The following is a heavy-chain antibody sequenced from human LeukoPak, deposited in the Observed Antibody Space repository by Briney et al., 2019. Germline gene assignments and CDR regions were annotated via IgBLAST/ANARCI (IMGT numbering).Heavy chain of an antibody. D-gene: IGHD2-2*01. J-gene: IGHJ4*02. Sequence: GGSLRLSCAASGFTFSNYAMHWVRQAPGKGLEWVAVISYDGSNKYYADSVKGRFTISRDNSKNTLYLQMNSLRAEDTAVYYCARDRGYCSSTSCWTHYYFDYWGQGTLVTVSS. V-gene: IGHV3-30*04. CDR1: GFTFSNYA. CDR3: ARDRGYCSSTSCWTHYYFDY. CDR2: ISYDGSNK.